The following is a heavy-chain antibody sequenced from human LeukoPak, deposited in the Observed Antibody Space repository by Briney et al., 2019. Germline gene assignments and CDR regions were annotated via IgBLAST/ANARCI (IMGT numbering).Heavy chain of an antibody. CDR2: IYYSGST. J-gene: IGHJ6*03. CDR1: GGSISSYY. V-gene: IGHV4-59*01. Sequence: NPSETLSLTCTVSGGSISSYYWSWIRQPPGKGLEWIGYIYYSGSTNYNPSLKSRVTISVDTSKNQFSLKLSSVTAADTAVYYCARDRESDYGDYFPYYYYMDVWGKGTTVTVSS. CDR3: ARDRESDYGDYFPYYYYMDV. D-gene: IGHD4-17*01.